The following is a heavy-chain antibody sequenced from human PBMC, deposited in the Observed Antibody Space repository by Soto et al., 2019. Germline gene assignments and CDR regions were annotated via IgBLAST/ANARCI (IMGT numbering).Heavy chain of an antibody. D-gene: IGHD3-16*02. V-gene: IGHV1-46*01. Sequence: ASVKVSCKASGYTFTSYYMHWVRQAPGQGLEWMGIINPSGGSTSYAQKFQGRVTMTRDTSTSTVYMEMNSLRADDTGLYYCAISTGGFGGLFVVPSDYWGQGTLVTVSS. CDR2: INPSGGST. CDR1: GYTFTSYY. CDR3: AISTGGFGGLFVVPSDY. J-gene: IGHJ4*02.